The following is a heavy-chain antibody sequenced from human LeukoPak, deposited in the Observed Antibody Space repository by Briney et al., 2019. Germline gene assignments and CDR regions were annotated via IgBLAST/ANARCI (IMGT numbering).Heavy chain of an antibody. CDR1: GGSISSYY. Sequence: SETLPLTXTDSGGSISSYYWSWIRQPPGKGLEWIGYIYYSGSTNYNPSLKGRVTISVDTSKNQFSLKLSSVTAADTAVYYCARASGTGYSSSWPRPIDYWGQGTLVTVSS. V-gene: IGHV4-59*01. J-gene: IGHJ4*02. CDR2: IYYSGST. CDR3: ARASGTGYSSSWPRPIDY. D-gene: IGHD6-13*01.